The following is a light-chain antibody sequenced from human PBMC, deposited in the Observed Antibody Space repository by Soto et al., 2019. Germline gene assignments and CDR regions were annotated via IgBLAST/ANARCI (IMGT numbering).Light chain of an antibody. CDR3: HQYYTYPLT. Sequence: AIRMTQSPSSFSASTGDRVTITCRASQGISSYLAWYQQKPGKAPNLMIYAASTLQSGVPSRISGSGSGRDFTFTISCLQSEPSATYYCHQYYTYPLTFGPGTKVNI. CDR1: QGISSY. CDR2: AAS. J-gene: IGKJ3*01. V-gene: IGKV1-8*01.